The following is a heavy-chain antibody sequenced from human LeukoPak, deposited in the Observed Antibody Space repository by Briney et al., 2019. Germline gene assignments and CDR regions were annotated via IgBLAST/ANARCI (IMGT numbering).Heavy chain of an antibody. CDR2: IYYSGST. CDR3: ARHSLKQWPPYFDY. V-gene: IGHV4-59*08. D-gene: IGHD6-19*01. Sequence: PSETLSLTCTVSGGSISSYYWSWIRQPPVKGLEWIGYIYYSGSTNYNPSLKSRVIISVDTSKNQFSLKLSSVTAADTAVYYCARHSLKQWPPYFDYWGQGTLVTVSS. CDR1: GGSISSYY. J-gene: IGHJ4*02.